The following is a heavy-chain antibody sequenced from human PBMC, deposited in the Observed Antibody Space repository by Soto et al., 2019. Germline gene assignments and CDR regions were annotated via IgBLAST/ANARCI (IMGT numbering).Heavy chain of an antibody. CDR1: GGSISSSY. V-gene: IGHV4-59*08. CDR2: IYDSGST. Sequence: SETLSLTCTVAGGSISSSYWSWIRQPPGKGLEWIGYIYDSGSTYYNSSLKSRVTMSVDTSKNQFSLKLSSVTAADTAVYYCARQLTYWGQGTPVTVSS. D-gene: IGHD6-13*01. J-gene: IGHJ4*02. CDR3: ARQLTY.